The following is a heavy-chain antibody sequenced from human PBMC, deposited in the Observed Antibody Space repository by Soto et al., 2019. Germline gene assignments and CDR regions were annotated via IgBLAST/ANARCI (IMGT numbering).Heavy chain of an antibody. Sequence: SETLSLTCIVSGVSISSGYCTWIRQSPGKGLEWIGYISHSGLRHYRASLQSRLTMSVETSKNQFSLNLTSVTAADTAIYYCARVPPSIYGDYPENWFDPWGQGTLVTVSS. CDR1: GVSISSGY. J-gene: IGHJ5*02. CDR3: ARVPPSIYGDYPENWFDP. V-gene: IGHV4-59*01. D-gene: IGHD4-17*01. CDR2: ISHSGLR.